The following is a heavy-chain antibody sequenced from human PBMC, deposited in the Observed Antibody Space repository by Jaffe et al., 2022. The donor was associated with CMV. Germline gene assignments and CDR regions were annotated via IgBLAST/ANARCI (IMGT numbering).Heavy chain of an antibody. J-gene: IGHJ4*02. CDR3: ARDRASDY. V-gene: IGHV3-48*03. Sequence: EVQLVESGGGLVQPGGSLKLSCAASGFTFSDYEMNWVRQAPGKGLEWVSYISISGSTVHYADSVKGRFTISRDNTQNSLYLQMNSLRAEDTAVYYCARDRASDYWGQGTLVTVSS. CDR2: ISISGSTV. CDR1: GFTFSDYE.